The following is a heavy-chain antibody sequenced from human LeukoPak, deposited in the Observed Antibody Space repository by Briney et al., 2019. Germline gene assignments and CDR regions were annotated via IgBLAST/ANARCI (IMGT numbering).Heavy chain of an antibody. CDR3: ALVGYSYGPRP. CDR1: GGSFSGYY. D-gene: IGHD5-18*01. J-gene: IGHJ5*02. CDR2: INHSGST. V-gene: IGHV4-34*01. Sequence: SETLSLTCEVYGGSFSGYYWTWIRQPPGKGLEWIGEINHSGSTNYNPSLKSRVTISVDTSKSRFSLKLSSVTAADTAVYYCALVGYSYGPRPWGQGTLVTVSS.